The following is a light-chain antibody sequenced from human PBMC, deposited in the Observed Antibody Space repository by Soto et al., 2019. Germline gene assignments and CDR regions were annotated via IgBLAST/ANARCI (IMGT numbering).Light chain of an antibody. V-gene: IGKV1-5*03. CDR2: KAS. CDR3: QQYQSYPLT. Sequence: DIQMTQSPSTLSASVGDRVTITCRASQSISNLLAWYQQKPGRAPTLLIYKASTLESGFPSRFSGSRSGTEFSLTISSLQPDDFATYYCQQYQSYPLTFGQGTRLDIK. CDR1: QSISNL. J-gene: IGKJ5*01.